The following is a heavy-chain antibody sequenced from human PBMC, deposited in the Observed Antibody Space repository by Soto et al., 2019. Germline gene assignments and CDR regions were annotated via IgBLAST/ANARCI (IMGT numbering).Heavy chain of an antibody. CDR1: GYSFTSYW. J-gene: IGHJ3*02. CDR2: IYPGDSDT. V-gene: IGHV5-51*01. D-gene: IGHD3-22*01. CDR3: ARRPYYYDSSGYPPYGAFDI. Sequence: LGESLKISCKGSGYSFTSYWIGWVRQMPGKGLEWMGIIYPGDSDTRYSPSFQGQVTISADKSISTAYLQWSSLKASDTAMYYCARRPYYYDSSGYPPYGAFDIWGQGTMVTVSS.